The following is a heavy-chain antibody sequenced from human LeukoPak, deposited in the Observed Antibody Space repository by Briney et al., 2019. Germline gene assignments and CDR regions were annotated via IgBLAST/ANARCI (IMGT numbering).Heavy chain of an antibody. D-gene: IGHD3-22*01. V-gene: IGHV3-30*02. Sequence: GGSLRLSCAASGFTFSSYGMHWVRQAPGKGLEWVAFIRYDGSNKYYADSVKGRFTISRDNSKNTLYLQMNSLRAEDTAVYYCAKGMYYYDSSGSSLFDYWGQGTLVTVSS. CDR2: IRYDGSNK. CDR3: AKGMYYYDSSGSSLFDY. J-gene: IGHJ4*02. CDR1: GFTFSSYG.